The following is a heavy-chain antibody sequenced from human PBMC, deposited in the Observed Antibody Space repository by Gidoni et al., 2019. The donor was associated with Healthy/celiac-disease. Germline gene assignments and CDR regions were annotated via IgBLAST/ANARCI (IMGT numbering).Heavy chain of an antibody. V-gene: IGHV4-31*03. Sequence: QVQLQESGPGLVKPSQTLSLTCNVSGGSISSGGYYWSWIRHHPGKGLECIGYIYYSGSTYYIPSLKSRVTISVETSKNQFSLKLSSVTASDTAVYFCARVSGSGYYVGYWGQGTLVTVSS. CDR2: IYYSGST. J-gene: IGHJ4*02. D-gene: IGHD3-22*01. CDR3: ARVSGSGYYVGY. CDR1: GGSISSGGYY.